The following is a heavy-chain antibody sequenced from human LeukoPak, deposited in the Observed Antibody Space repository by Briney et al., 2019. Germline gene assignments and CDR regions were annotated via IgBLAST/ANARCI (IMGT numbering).Heavy chain of an antibody. J-gene: IGHJ4*02. D-gene: IGHD3-22*01. Sequence: ASVKVPCTASGYTFTSYGISWVRQAPGQGLEWMGWISAYNGNTNYAQKLQGRVTMTTDTSTSTAYMELRSLRSDDTAVYYCARDAPLDYYDSSGYFDYWGQGTLVTVSS. CDR1: GYTFTSYG. CDR3: ARDAPLDYYDSSGYFDY. V-gene: IGHV1-18*01. CDR2: ISAYNGNT.